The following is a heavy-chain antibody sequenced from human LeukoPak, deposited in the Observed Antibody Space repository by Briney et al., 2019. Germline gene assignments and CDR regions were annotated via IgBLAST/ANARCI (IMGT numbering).Heavy chain of an antibody. D-gene: IGHD3-10*02. CDR2: IKQDGSEK. V-gene: IGHV3-7*01. CDR1: GFTFSSYW. J-gene: IGHJ6*04. CDR3: AELGITMIGGV. Sequence: PGGSLRLSCGASGFTFSSYWMTWVRQAPGRGLEWVANIKQDGSEKYYVDSVKGRFTISRDNAKNSLYLQMNSLRAEDTAVYYCAELGITMIGGVWGKGTTVTISS.